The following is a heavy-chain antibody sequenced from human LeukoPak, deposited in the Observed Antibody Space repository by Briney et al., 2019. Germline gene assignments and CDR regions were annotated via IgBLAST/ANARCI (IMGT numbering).Heavy chain of an antibody. V-gene: IGHV3-23*01. CDR3: AKPYYDMLTGKGPSDF. Sequence: PGGSLRLSCAASGFPLSRSAMSWVRQAPGKGLEWVSNISGSGSGGSTYYADSVKGRFTISRDNSKNTLYLQMNNLRAEDMAVYYCAKPYYDMLTGKGPSDFWGRGTLVTVSS. CDR1: GFPLSRSA. D-gene: IGHD3-9*01. CDR2: ISGSGSGGST. J-gene: IGHJ4*02.